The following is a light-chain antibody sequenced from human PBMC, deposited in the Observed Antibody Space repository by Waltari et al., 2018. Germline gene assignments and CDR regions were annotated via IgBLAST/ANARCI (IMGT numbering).Light chain of an antibody. V-gene: IGKV3-20*01. Sequence: EIVLTQSPVTLSLSPGERATPSCRASQSVNTKYLALYQQKPSQPPRLLIYGASNRAPGIPDRFSGSGSGTDFTLTISRLEPEDFALYHCHQYGNSPRTFGQGTKVEVK. CDR3: HQYGNSPRT. CDR1: QSVNTKY. J-gene: IGKJ1*01. CDR2: GAS.